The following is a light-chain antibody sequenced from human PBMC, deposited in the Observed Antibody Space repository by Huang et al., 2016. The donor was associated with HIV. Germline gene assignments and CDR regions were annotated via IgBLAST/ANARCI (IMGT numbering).Light chain of an antibody. CDR1: RSVGNT. J-gene: IGKJ2*01. V-gene: IGKV3-15*01. CDR2: GAS. CDR3: QQYNDWPPWYT. Sequence: IVMTQSPATLSVSPGERVTLSCRASRSVGNTLAWYQQKVGQPPRLLIYGASTSATGIAARFSGSGSETDFTLTISSLQSEDFAVYYCQQYNDWPPWYTFGQGTKLEIK.